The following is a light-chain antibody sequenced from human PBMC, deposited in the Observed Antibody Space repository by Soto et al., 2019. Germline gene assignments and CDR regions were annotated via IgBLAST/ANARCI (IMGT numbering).Light chain of an antibody. J-gene: IGLJ2*01. V-gene: IGLV1-44*01. CDR3: ATWDDSLQVL. CDR1: SSNIGRNT. Sequence: QLVMTQPPSVSGTPGQRVTISCSGSSSNIGRNTVNWFQQRPGTAPKFLIYMDNQRPSGVPDRFSGSRSGTSASLVISGLQSEDEAEYFCATWDDSLQVLFGGGTKLTVL. CDR2: MDN.